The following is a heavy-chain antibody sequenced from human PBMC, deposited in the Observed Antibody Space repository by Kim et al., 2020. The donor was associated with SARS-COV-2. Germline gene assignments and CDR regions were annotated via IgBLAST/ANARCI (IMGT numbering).Heavy chain of an antibody. V-gene: IGHV4-59*01. CDR3: ARMDTALDY. D-gene: IGHD5-18*01. CDR1: GGSISSYY. CDR2: IYYSGST. Sequence: SETLSLTCTVSGGSISSYYWSWIRQPPGKGLEWIGYIYYSGSTNYNPSLKSRVAVSLDTSKSQFSLKLTSVTAADTAVYYCARMDTALDYWGQGTLGTVS. J-gene: IGHJ4*02.